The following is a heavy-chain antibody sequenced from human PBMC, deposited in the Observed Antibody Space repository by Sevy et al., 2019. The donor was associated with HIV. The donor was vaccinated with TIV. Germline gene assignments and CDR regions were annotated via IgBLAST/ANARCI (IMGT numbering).Heavy chain of an antibody. D-gene: IGHD6-6*01. V-gene: IGHV3-33*08. CDR3: ASEYSRSSPYYLDY. J-gene: IGHJ4*02. CDR1: GFTFSRYG. Sequence: GGSLRLSCAASGFTFSRYGMHWVRQAPGKGLEWVAVIWYDGSNKNYADSVKGRVTISRDNSKNTLYLQINSLRTEDTAVYYCASEYSRSSPYYLDYWGQGTLVTVSS. CDR2: IWYDGSNK.